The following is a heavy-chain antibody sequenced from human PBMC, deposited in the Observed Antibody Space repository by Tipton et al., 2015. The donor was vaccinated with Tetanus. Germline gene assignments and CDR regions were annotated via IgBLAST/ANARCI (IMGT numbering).Heavy chain of an antibody. CDR2: MFYRRRT. Sequence: TLSLTCTVPGGSISAYYWSWIRQSPGKGLEWIGNMFYRRRTNYNPALKSRVTMSVDTSKNQFSLKLSSVTAADTAVYYCARDQVTMIVGHAFDMWGQGTMVTVSS. CDR1: GGSISAYY. CDR3: ARDQVTMIVGHAFDM. V-gene: IGHV4-59*01. D-gene: IGHD3-22*01. J-gene: IGHJ3*02.